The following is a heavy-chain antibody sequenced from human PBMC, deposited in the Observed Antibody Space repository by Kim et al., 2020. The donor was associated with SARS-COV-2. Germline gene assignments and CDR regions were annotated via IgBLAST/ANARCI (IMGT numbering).Heavy chain of an antibody. Sequence: SETLSLTCTVSGGSISSSSYYWGWIRQPPGKGLEWIGSIYYSGSTYYNPSLKSRVTISVDTSKNQFSLKLSSVTAADTAVYYCARLRGYSGYHWPKKYYFDYWGQGTLVTVSS. CDR1: GGSISSSSYY. CDR3: ARLRGYSGYHWPKKYYFDY. V-gene: IGHV4-39*01. D-gene: IGHD5-12*01. CDR2: IYYSGST. J-gene: IGHJ4*02.